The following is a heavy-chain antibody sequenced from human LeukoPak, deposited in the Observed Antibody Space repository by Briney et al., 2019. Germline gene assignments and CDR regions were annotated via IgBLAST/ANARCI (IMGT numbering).Heavy chain of an antibody. CDR1: GDSISSHF. V-gene: IGHV4-59*11. CDR2: IYYIGST. CDR3: ARGGYRGYEIDY. J-gene: IGHJ4*02. D-gene: IGHD5-12*01. Sequence: SETLSLTCTVSGDSISSHFWSWIRQPPGKGLEWIGYIYYIGSTNYNPSLKSRVTISVDTSKNQFSLKLSSVTAADTAVYYCARGGYRGYEIDYWGQGTLVTVSS.